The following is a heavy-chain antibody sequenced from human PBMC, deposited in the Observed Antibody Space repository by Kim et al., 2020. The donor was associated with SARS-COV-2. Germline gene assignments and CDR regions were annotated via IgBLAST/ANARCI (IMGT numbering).Heavy chain of an antibody. D-gene: IGHD5-12*01. V-gene: IGHV3-30*04. Sequence: GGSLRLSCAASGFTFSSYAMHWVRQAPGKGLEWVAVISYDGSNKYYVDSVKGRFTISRDNSKNTLYLQMNSLRAEDTAVYYCARACIRRDGYNSHGDYWGQGTLVTVSS. CDR2: ISYDGSNK. CDR3: ARACIRRDGYNSHGDY. CDR1: GFTFSSYA. J-gene: IGHJ4*02.